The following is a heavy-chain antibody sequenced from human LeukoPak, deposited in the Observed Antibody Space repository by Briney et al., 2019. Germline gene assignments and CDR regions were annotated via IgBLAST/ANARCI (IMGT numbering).Heavy chain of an antibody. V-gene: IGHV1-18*01. CDR2: ISAYNGNT. D-gene: IGHD3-22*01. CDR1: GYTFTSYG. J-gene: IGHJ4*02. Sequence: ASVKVSCKASGYTFTSYGISWVRQAPGQGLEWMGWISAYNGNTNYAQKFQGRVTITRNTSISTAYMELSSLRSEDTAVYYCARATRGMVIHFDYWGQGTLVTVSS. CDR3: ARATRGMVIHFDY.